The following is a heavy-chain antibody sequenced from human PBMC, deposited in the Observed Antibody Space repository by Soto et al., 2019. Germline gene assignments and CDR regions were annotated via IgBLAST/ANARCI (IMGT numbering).Heavy chain of an antibody. Sequence: QVQLVQSGAEVKKPGSSVKVSCKASGGTFSSYAISWVRQAPGQGLEWMGGIIPIFGTANHARKFQGRVTISADESTSTAYMELSSLRSEDTAVQYCARATGSRAVHDAFDTWGRGTMVAVSS. CDR2: IIPIFGTA. V-gene: IGHV1-69*01. D-gene: IGHD1-1*01. CDR3: ARATGSRAVHDAFDT. J-gene: IGHJ3*02. CDR1: GGTFSSYA.